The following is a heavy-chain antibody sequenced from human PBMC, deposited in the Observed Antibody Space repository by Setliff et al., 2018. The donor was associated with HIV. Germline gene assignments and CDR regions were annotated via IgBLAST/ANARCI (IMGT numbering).Heavy chain of an antibody. CDR2: ITYSGSA. CDR3: VRSIHGGGSEPFDT. Sequence: PSETLSLTCTVSGGSISNYYWNWIRQPPGKGLEWIGYITYSGSAYYNPSLKSRVTISIDTSNNQISLSLTSVTAADTAVYYCVRSIHGGGSEPFDTWGQGILVTVSS. V-gene: IGHV4-59*12. J-gene: IGHJ5*02. D-gene: IGHD3-10*01. CDR1: GGSISNYY.